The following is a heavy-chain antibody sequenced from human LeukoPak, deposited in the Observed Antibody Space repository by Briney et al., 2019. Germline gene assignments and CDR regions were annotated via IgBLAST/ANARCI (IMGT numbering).Heavy chain of an antibody. CDR1: GGSFSGYY. CDR3: AREVGATPGFDY. D-gene: IGHD1-26*01. CDR2: IYHSGST. V-gene: IGHV4-34*01. Sequence: PSETLSLTCAVYGGSFSGYYWSWIRQPPGKGLEWIGEIYHSGSTNYNPSLKSRVTISVDKSKNQFSLKLSSVTAADTAVYYCAREVGATPGFDYWGQGTLVTVSS. J-gene: IGHJ4*02.